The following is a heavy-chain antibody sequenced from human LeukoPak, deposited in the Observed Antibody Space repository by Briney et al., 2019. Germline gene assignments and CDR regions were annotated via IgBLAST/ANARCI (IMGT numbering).Heavy chain of an antibody. CDR2: INPDGGTT. D-gene: IGHD3-10*01. V-gene: IGHV3-74*01. Sequence: PGGSLRLSCAASGFTLGSYWMHWVRQVPGKGLVWISRINPDGGTTTYADSVKGRFTISGDNAKNTLYLQMNSLRAEDTAVYYCARVRVGAYDFEYWGQGTLVTVSS. CDR1: GFTLGSYW. J-gene: IGHJ4*02. CDR3: ARVRVGAYDFEY.